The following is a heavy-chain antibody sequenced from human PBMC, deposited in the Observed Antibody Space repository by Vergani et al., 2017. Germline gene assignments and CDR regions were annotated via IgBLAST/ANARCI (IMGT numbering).Heavy chain of an antibody. CDR1: GFTFSSYA. Sequence: QVQLVESGGGVVQPGRSLRLSCAASGFTFSSYAMHWVRQAPGKGLEWVAVISYDGSNKYYADSVKGRLTISRDNSKNTLYLQMNSLRAEDTAVYYCARVDDSSGYYPYYFDYWGQGTLVTVSS. J-gene: IGHJ4*02. V-gene: IGHV3-30-3*01. D-gene: IGHD3-22*01. CDR2: ISYDGSNK. CDR3: ARVDDSSGYYPYYFDY.